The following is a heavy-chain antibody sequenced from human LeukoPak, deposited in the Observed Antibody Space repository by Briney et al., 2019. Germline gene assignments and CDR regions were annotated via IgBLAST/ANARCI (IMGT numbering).Heavy chain of an antibody. D-gene: IGHD5-12*01. Sequence: SETLSLTCTVSGGSISSYYWSWIRQPAGKGLEWIGRIYTSGSTNYNPSLKSRVTMSVDTSKNQFSLKLSSVTAADTAVYYCARDEYADIVAINGGLNWFDPWGQGTLVTVSS. CDR2: IYTSGST. J-gene: IGHJ5*02. CDR3: ARDEYADIVAINGGLNWFDP. CDR1: GGSISSYY. V-gene: IGHV4-4*07.